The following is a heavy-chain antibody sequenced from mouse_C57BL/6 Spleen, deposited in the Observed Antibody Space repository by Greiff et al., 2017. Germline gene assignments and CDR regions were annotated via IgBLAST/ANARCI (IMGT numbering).Heavy chain of an antibody. V-gene: IGHV2-5*01. Sequence: VQLQQSGPGLVQPSQSLSITCTVSGFSLTSYGVHWVRQSPGKGLEWLGVIWRGGSTDYNAAFMSRLSITKDNSKSQVFFKMNSLQADDTAIYYCAKTPDYGGNYFDYWGQGTTLTVSS. J-gene: IGHJ2*01. CDR2: IWRGGST. CDR1: GFSLTSYG. D-gene: IGHD2-4*01. CDR3: AKTPDYGGNYFDY.